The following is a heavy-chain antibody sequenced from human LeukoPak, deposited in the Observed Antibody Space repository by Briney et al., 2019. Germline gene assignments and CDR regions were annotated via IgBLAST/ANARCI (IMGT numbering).Heavy chain of an antibody. D-gene: IGHD4-17*01. J-gene: IGHJ6*02. CDR3: AREPTTNYYGMDV. V-gene: IGHV3-48*04. Sequence: PGGSLRLSCAASGFTFSTYSMSWVRQAPGKGLEWVSYISSGSTTIYYADSVKGRFTISRDNAKNSLYLQMNSLRAEDTAVYYCAREPTTNYYGMDVWGQGTTVTVSS. CDR1: GFTFSTYS. CDR2: ISSGSTTI.